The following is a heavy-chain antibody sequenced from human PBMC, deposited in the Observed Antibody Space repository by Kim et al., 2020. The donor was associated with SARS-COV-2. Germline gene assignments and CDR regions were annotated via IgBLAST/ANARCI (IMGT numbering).Heavy chain of an antibody. Sequence: TRYSPAFQGQVTISADKSISTAYLQWSSLKASDTAMYYCARGLGSGCLDYWGQGTLVTVSS. D-gene: IGHD6-19*01. CDR2: T. V-gene: IGHV5-51*01. CDR3: ARGLGSGCLDY. J-gene: IGHJ4*02.